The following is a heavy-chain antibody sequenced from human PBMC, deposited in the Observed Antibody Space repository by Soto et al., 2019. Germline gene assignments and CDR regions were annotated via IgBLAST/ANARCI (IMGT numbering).Heavy chain of an antibody. Sequence: SETLSLTCAVYGGSFSGYYWSWIRQPPGKGLEWIGEINHSGSTNYNPSLKSRVTISVDTSKNQFSLKLSSVTAADTAVYYCASAYSSRKTDFDYWGQGTLVTVSS. CDR2: INHSGST. CDR1: GGSFSGYY. J-gene: IGHJ4*02. D-gene: IGHD6-13*01. V-gene: IGHV4-34*01. CDR3: ASAYSSRKTDFDY.